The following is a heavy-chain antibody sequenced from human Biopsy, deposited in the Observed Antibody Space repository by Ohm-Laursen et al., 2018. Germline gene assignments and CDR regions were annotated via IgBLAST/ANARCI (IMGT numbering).Heavy chain of an antibody. J-gene: IGHJ5*01. D-gene: IGHD2-15*01. CDR2: IRDKANSYTT. CDR3: ARAGRFCSGGGCYSWFDS. V-gene: IGHV3-72*01. CDR1: GFSFSDNY. Sequence: SLRLSCAASGFSFSDNYMDWVRQAPGKGLEWVGRIRDKANSYTTDYAASVKGRFTISRDDSKNSLYLQMNSLKTEDTALYYCARAGRFCSGGGCYSWFDSWGREPWSPSPQ.